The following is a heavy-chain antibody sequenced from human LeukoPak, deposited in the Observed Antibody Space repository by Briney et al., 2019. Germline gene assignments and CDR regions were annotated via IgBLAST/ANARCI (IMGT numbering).Heavy chain of an antibody. V-gene: IGHV4-61*02. Sequence: PSQTLSLTCTVSGGSIRSGSYYWSWIRQPAGKELEWIGRIYTSGSTNYDPSLKSRVTISVDTSKNQFSLKLSSVTAADTAVYYCAREPAYYYDSSGYYPPGPYNWFDPWGQGTLVTVSS. D-gene: IGHD3-22*01. CDR1: GGSIRSGSYY. J-gene: IGHJ5*02. CDR2: IYTSGST. CDR3: AREPAYYYDSSGYYPPGPYNWFDP.